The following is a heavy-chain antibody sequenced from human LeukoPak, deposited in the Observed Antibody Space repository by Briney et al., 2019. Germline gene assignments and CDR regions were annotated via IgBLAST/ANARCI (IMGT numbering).Heavy chain of an antibody. J-gene: IGHJ4*02. D-gene: IGHD2-15*01. V-gene: IGHV3-23*01. CDR2: TSSSDAGT. CDR3: ARAPVTSCSGVLCYPFDY. Sequence: GGSLRLSCAASGFTLNNYAMSWVRQAPGKALEWVSATSSSDAGTYHADSVRGRFTISRDNSKNTLYLQMNSLRAEDAAVYYCARAPVTSCSGVLCYPFDYWGQGTLVTVSS. CDR1: GFTLNNYA.